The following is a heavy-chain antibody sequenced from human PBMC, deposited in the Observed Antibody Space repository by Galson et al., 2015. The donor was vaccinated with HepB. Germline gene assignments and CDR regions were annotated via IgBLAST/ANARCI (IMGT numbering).Heavy chain of an antibody. V-gene: IGHV4-39*01. D-gene: IGHD6-13*01. CDR2: IYYSGST. J-gene: IGHJ5*02. CDR1: GGSISSSSYY. Sequence: ETLSLTCTVSGGSISSSSYYWGWIRQPPGKGLEWIGSIYYSGSTYYNPSLKSRVTISVDTSKNQFSLKLSSVTAVDTAVYYCARHRGSSWGNWFDPWGQGTLVTVSS. CDR3: ARHRGSSWGNWFDP.